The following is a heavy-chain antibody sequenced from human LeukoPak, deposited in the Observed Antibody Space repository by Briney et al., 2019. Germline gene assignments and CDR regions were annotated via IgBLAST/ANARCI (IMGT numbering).Heavy chain of an antibody. CDR1: GFTFSDNY. J-gene: IGHJ4*02. Sequence: GGPLRLSCAASGFTFSDNYMSWIRQAPGKGLEWVSYISRSGSTIYYADSVKGRFTISRDNAKNSLYLQMNSLRAEDTAVYYCAGEEYSYGPPYFDYWGQGTLVTVSS. D-gene: IGHD5-18*01. V-gene: IGHV3-11*04. CDR3: AGEEYSYGPPYFDY. CDR2: ISRSGSTI.